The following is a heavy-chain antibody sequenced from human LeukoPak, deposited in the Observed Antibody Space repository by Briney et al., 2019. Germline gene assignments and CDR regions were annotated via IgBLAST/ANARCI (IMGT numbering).Heavy chain of an antibody. CDR3: ARDQRYYDSSGYPEDGFDV. V-gene: IGHV4-4*02. CDR2: IYHSGST. CDR1: GASINGSNW. J-gene: IGHJ3*01. Sequence: SGTLSLTCAVSGASINGSNWWSWVRQPPGKGLEWIGEIYHSGSTNYNPSLKSRVTISVDKSKNQFSLKVTSVTAADTAMYYCARDQRYYDSSGYPEDGFDVWGQGTMVTVSS. D-gene: IGHD3-22*01.